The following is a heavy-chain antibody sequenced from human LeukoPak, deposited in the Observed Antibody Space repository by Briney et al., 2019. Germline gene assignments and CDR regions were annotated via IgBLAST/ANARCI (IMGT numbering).Heavy chain of an antibody. V-gene: IGHV1-18*01. D-gene: IGHD5-12*01. CDR2: ISAYNGNT. CDR1: GYTFTSYG. Sequence: ASVKVSCKASGYTFTSYGISWVRQAPGQGLEWMGWISAYNGNTNYAQKLQGRVTMTTDTSTSTAYMELRSLRSEDTAVYYCARDNSVGDSAWWFDPWGQGTLVTVSS. CDR3: ARDNSVGDSAWWFDP. J-gene: IGHJ5*02.